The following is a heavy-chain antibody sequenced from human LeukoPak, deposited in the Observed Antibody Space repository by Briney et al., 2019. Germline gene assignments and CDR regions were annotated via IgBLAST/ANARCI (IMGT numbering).Heavy chain of an antibody. CDR1: GGTFSSYA. CDR3: ARETYYYGSGSYPNWFDP. CDR2: IIPIFGIA. Sequence: ASVKVSCKASGGTFSSYAISWVRQAPGQGLEWMGGIIPIFGIANYAQKFQGRVTITADKSTSTAYMELSSLRSEDTAVYYCARETYYYGSGSYPNWFDPWGQGTLVTVSS. D-gene: IGHD3-10*01. J-gene: IGHJ5*02. V-gene: IGHV1-69*10.